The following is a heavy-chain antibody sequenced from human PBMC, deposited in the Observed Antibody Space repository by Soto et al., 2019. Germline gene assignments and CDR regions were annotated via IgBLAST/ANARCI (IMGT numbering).Heavy chain of an antibody. V-gene: IGHV3-23*01. D-gene: IGHD2-15*01. Sequence: GGSLRLSCAASGFTFSSYAMSWVRQAPGKGLEWVSAISGSGGSTYYADSVKGRFTISRDNSKNTLYLQMNSLRAEDTAVYYCAKARYLSGYCSGGSCDPYDYWGQGTLVTGSS. CDR3: AKARYLSGYCSGGSCDPYDY. CDR1: GFTFSSYA. CDR2: ISGSGGST. J-gene: IGHJ4*02.